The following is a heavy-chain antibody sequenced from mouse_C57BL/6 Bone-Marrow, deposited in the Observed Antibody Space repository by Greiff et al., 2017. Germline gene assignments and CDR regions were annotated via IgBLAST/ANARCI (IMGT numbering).Heavy chain of an antibody. CDR2: INPYNGDT. CDR3: AYSNEAWFAY. D-gene: IGHD2-5*01. CDR1: GYSFTGYF. V-gene: IGHV1-20*01. Sequence: DVKLQESGPELVKPGDSVKISCKASGYSFTGYFMNWVMQSHGKSLEWIGRINPYNGDTFYNQKFKGKATLTVDKSSSTAHMELRSLTSEDSAVYYCAYSNEAWFAYWCQGTLVTVSA. J-gene: IGHJ3*01.